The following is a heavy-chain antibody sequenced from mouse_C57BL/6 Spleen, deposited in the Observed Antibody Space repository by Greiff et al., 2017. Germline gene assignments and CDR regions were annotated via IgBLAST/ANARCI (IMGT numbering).Heavy chain of an antibody. V-gene: IGHV5-4*03. CDR1: GFTFSSYA. D-gene: IGHD1-1*01. CDR3: ARYYYGSRGGFDY. Sequence: EVKVEESGGGLVKPGGSLKLSCAASGFTFSSYAMSWVRQTPEKRLEWVATISDGGSYTYYPDNVKGRFTISRDNAKNNLYLQMSHLKSEDTAMYYCARYYYGSRGGFDYWGQGTTLTVSS. J-gene: IGHJ2*01. CDR2: ISDGGSYT.